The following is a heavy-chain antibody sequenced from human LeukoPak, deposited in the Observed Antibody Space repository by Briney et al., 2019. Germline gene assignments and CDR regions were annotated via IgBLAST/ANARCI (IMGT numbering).Heavy chain of an antibody. J-gene: IGHJ6*02. CDR2: ISSSSSTI. CDR3: AREGGIWFGELSYYYYYGMDV. D-gene: IGHD3-10*01. Sequence: GGSLRLFCAASGFTFSSYSMNWVRQAPGKGLEWVSYISSSSSTIYYADSVKGRFTISRDNAKNSLYLQMNSLRAEDTAVYYCAREGGIWFGELSYYYYYGMDVWGQGTTVTVSS. CDR1: GFTFSSYS. V-gene: IGHV3-48*01.